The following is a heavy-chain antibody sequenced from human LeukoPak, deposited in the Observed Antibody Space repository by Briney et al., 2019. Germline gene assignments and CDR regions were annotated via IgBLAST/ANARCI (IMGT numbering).Heavy chain of an antibody. CDR2: SSAYNGHK. D-gene: IGHD3-10*01. CDR1: GYTFTGYG. CDR3: ARDRYGTGSYDY. J-gene: IGHJ4*02. Sequence: GASVKVSCKASGYTFTGYGISWVRQAPGQGLEWMGWSSAYNGHKNYAQRLQGRVTMTTDTSTNIAYIELRSLIPDDTAVYYCARDRYGTGSYDYWGQGTLVAVSS. V-gene: IGHV1-18*04.